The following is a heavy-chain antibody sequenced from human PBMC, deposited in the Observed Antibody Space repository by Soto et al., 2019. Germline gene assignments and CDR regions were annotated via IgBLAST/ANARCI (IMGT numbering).Heavy chain of an antibody. CDR1: GGTFSSYA. CDR2: IIPIFGTA. V-gene: IGHV1-69*06. J-gene: IGHJ4*02. CDR3: ASSGPQLPFDY. D-gene: IGHD2-2*01. Sequence: GASVKVSCKASGGTFSSYAISWVRQAPGQGLEWMGRIIPIFGTANYAQKFQGRVTITADKSTSTAYMELSSLRSEDTAVYYCASSGPQLPFDYWGQGTLVTVSS.